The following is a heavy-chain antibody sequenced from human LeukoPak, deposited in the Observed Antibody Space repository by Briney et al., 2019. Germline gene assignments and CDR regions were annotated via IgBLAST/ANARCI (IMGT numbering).Heavy chain of an antibody. J-gene: IGHJ4*02. Sequence: SQTLSLTCTVAGGSISSGDYSWSWLRQPPGKGLEWIGYIYYSGSTNYNPSLKSRVTISVETSKNQFSLKLSSVTAADTAVYYCARRYSGSYSFDYWGQGTLVTVSS. D-gene: IGHD1-26*01. V-gene: IGHV4-61*08. CDR1: GGSISSGDYS. CDR3: ARRYSGSYSFDY. CDR2: IYYSGST.